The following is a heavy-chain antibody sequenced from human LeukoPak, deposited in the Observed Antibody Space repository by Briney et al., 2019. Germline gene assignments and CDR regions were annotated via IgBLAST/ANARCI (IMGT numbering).Heavy chain of an antibody. CDR3: ATSQWLVQFY. CDR2: IHSDGSST. Sequence: GGSLRLSCAASGFTFSSYWMHWARQAPGKGLVWVSRIHSDGSSTTYADSVRGRFTISRDNAKNTLYLEMNSLRAEDTAVYYCATSQWLVQFYWGQGTLVTVSS. J-gene: IGHJ4*02. CDR1: GFTFSSYW. D-gene: IGHD6-19*01. V-gene: IGHV3-74*01.